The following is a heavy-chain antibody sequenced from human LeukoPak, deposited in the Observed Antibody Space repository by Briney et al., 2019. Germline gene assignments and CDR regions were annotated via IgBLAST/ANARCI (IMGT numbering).Heavy chain of an antibody. CDR1: GFTFSNYA. Sequence: GGSLRLSCAASGFTFSNYAMHWVRQAPGKGLEYVSAITSNGGSTYYANSLKGRFTVSRDNSKNTLYLQVGSLRTEDMAVYYCARGGSSSGLDYWGQGTLVTVS. J-gene: IGHJ4*02. CDR2: ITSNGGST. V-gene: IGHV3-64*01. CDR3: ARGGSSSGLDY. D-gene: IGHD6-6*01.